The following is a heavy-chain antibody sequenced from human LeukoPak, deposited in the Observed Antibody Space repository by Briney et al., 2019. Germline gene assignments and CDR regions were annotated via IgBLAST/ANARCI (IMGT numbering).Heavy chain of an antibody. CDR1: GFSFSTNT. J-gene: IGHJ3*01. D-gene: IGHD3-3*01. CDR2: ISGSGGST. V-gene: IGHV3-23*01. Sequence: PGGPLRLSCAPSGFSFSTNTMNWVRQAPGKGLEWVSAISGSGGSTYYADSVKGGFTISRDNSKSTLYLQMNSLRAEDTAVYYCAKVRSPFRVIIVGDAFDVWGQGTMVTVSS. CDR3: AKVRSPFRVIIVGDAFDV.